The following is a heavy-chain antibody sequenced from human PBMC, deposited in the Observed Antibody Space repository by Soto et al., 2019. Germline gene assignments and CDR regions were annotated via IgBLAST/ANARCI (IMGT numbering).Heavy chain of an antibody. V-gene: IGHV3-30*04. CDR3: ARGGGNKLGDCYDN. J-gene: IGHJ4*02. CDR2: IYYDGSNK. D-gene: IGHD2-21*02. CDR1: GFTFSSYT. Sequence: QVQLVESGGGVVQPGRSLRLSCAASGFTFSSYTMHWVRQAPGKGLEWVALIYYDGSNKFYADSVKGRFTISRDNSNKDMYLETNSLRAEDTAVYYCARGGGNKLGDCYDNWGQGTLVTVSS.